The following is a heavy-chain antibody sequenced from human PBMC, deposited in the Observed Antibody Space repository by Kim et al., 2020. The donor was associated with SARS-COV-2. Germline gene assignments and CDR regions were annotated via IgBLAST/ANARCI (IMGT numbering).Heavy chain of an antibody. CDR2: IIPIFGTA. CDR3: ARDPFGVVNNWFDP. CDR1: GGTFSSYA. V-gene: IGHV1-69*13. Sequence: SVKVSCKASGGTFSSYAISWVRQAPGQGLEWMGGIIPIFGTANYAQKFQGRVTITADESTSTAYMELSSLRSEDTAVYYCARDPFGVVNNWFDPWGQGTLVTVSS. J-gene: IGHJ5*02. D-gene: IGHD3-3*01.